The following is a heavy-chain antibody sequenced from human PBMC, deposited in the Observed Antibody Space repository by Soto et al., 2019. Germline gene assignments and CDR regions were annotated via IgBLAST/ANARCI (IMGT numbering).Heavy chain of an antibody. J-gene: IGHJ3*02. CDR3: ARGSYDYIWGSYREAFDI. D-gene: IGHD3-16*02. CDR2: IYYSGST. V-gene: IGHV4-59*01. CDR1: GGSISSYY. Sequence: TSETLSLTCTVSGGSISSYYWSWIRQPPGRGLEWIGYIYYSGSTNYNPSLKSRVTISVDTSKNQFSLKLSSVTAADTAVYYCARGSYDYIWGSYREAFDIWGQGTMVTVSS.